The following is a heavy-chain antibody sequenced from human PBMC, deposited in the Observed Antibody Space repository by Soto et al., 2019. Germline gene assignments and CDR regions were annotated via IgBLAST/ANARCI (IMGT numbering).Heavy chain of an antibody. J-gene: IGHJ4*02. CDR1: GGSFSGYY. CDR2: INHSGST. D-gene: IGHD5-12*01. V-gene: IGHV4-34*01. CDR3: ARGRRDGYNFFDY. Sequence: QVQLQQWGAGLLKPSETLSLTCAVYGGSFSGYYWSWIRQPPGKGLEWIGEINHSGSTNNNPSLKSRVTISVDTSKNQFSLKLSSVTAADTAVYYCARGRRDGYNFFDYWGQGTLVTVSS.